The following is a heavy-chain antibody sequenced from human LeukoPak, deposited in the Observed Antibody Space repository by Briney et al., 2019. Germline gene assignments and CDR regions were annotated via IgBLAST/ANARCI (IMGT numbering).Heavy chain of an antibody. CDR1: GFTFSSYG. CDR2: IWYDGSNK. J-gene: IGHJ5*02. D-gene: IGHD4-17*01. CDR3: ARDQGTTGLKWFDP. Sequence: GRSLRLSCAASGFTFSSYGMHWVRQAPGKGLEWVAVIWYDGSNKYYADSVKGRFTISRDNSKSTLYLQMNSLRAEDTAVYYCARDQGTTGLKWFDPWGQGTLVTVSS. V-gene: IGHV3-33*01.